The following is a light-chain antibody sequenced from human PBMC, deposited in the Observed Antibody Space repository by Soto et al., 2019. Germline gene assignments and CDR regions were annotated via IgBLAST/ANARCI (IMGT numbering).Light chain of an antibody. CDR3: QRRSNWPPTWT. CDR2: DAS. V-gene: IGKV3-11*01. J-gene: IGKJ1*01. CDR1: QSVSSY. Sequence: EIVLTQSPATLSLSPGERATLSCRASQSVSSYLAWYQQKPGQAPRLLIYDASNRATGIPARFSGSGSGTDFTLTISCLEPEDFAVYYCQRRSNWPPTWTFGQGTKVEIK.